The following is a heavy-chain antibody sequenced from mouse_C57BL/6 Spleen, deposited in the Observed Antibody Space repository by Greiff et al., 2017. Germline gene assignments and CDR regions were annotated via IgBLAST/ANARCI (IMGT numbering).Heavy chain of an antibody. D-gene: IGHD2-12*01. Sequence: QVQLQQPGAELVKPGASVKLSCKASGYTFTSYWMHWVKQRPGRGLEWIGRIDPNSGGTKYNEKFKSKATLTVDKSSSTAYMQLSSLTSEDSAVYDCAGGYYSNDEGGAMDYWGQGTSVTVSS. J-gene: IGHJ4*01. CDR3: AGGYYSNDEGGAMDY. CDR2: IDPNSGGT. V-gene: IGHV1-72*01. CDR1: GYTFTSYW.